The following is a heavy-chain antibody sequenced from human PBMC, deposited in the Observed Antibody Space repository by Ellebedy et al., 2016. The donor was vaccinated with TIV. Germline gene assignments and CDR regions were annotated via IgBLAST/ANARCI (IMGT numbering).Heavy chain of an antibody. CDR2: ISYDGSNK. CDR1: GFTFSSYA. CDR3: ARDGSRGYCSGGSCYSIDY. V-gene: IGHV3-30-3*01. Sequence: GGSLRLXXAASGFTFSSYAMHWVRQAPGKGLEWVAVISYDGSNKYYADSVKGRFTISRDNSKNTLYLQMNSLRAEDTAVYYCARDGSRGYCSGGSCYSIDYWGQGTLVTVSS. D-gene: IGHD2-15*01. J-gene: IGHJ4*02.